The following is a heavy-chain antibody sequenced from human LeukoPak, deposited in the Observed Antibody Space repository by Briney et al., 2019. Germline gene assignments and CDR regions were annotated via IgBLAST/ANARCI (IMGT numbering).Heavy chain of an antibody. D-gene: IGHD5-24*01. V-gene: IGHV3-74*01. CDR1: GFTFSSYW. CDR3: ARGNDGYNLFDY. J-gene: IGHJ4*02. CDR2: INSDGSST. Sequence: GGSLRLSCAASGFTFSSYWMHWVRQAPGKGLVWVSRINSDGSSTSYADSVKGRFTISRDNAKNTLYLQMNSLRAEDTAVYYCARGNDGYNLFDYWGQGTLVTVSS.